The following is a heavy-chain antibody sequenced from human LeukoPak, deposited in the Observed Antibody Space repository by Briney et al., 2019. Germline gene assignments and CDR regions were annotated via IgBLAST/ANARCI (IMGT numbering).Heavy chain of an antibody. V-gene: IGHV3-21*01. Sequence: GGSLRLSCAASGFTFSSYSMNWVRQAPGKGLEWVSSISSSSSYIYYADSVKGRFPISRDNAKNSLYLQMNSLRAEDTAVYYCARDAPSDDYGDYDPFDYWGQGTLVTVSS. J-gene: IGHJ4*02. CDR3: ARDAPSDDYGDYDPFDY. CDR1: GFTFSSYS. CDR2: ISSSSSYI. D-gene: IGHD4-17*01.